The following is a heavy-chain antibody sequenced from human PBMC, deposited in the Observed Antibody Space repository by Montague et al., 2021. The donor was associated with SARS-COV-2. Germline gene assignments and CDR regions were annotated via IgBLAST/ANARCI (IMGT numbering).Heavy chain of an antibody. V-gene: IGHV6-1*01. CDR2: PYFRSKWYN. CDR1: GDSVASHRAT. J-gene: IGHJ6*02. CDR3: TSGREGNYNVMDV. Sequence: CAISGDSVASHRATWNWHTHSLPSRLELLGRPYFRSKWYNDYAVSVRGRVTINPDTSKNQFSLQLNSLTPEDTAIYYCTSGREGNYNVMDVWGQGTTVTVSS. D-gene: IGHD1-1*01.